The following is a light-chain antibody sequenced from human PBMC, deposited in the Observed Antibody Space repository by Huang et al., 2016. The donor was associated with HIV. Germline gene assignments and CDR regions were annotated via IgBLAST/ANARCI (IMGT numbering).Light chain of an antibody. CDR3: QQTYSAPVT. CDR1: QRISSH. J-gene: IGKJ4*01. Sequence: DIQVTQSPSSLSASVGDSVTITCRTSQRISSHLSWYQQKIGKGPKLLIYSSTVLQSWGPSRFTGSYSGTDFTLTINSLQPEYFATYYCQQTYSAPVTFGGWTRVEIK. V-gene: IGKV1-39*01. CDR2: SST.